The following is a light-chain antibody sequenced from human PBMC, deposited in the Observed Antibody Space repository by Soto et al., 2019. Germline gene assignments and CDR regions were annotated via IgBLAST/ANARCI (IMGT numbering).Light chain of an antibody. CDR2: GAS. V-gene: IGKV3-20*01. CDR3: QQYGSSSYT. J-gene: IGKJ2*01. Sequence: EIVLTQSPGTLSLSPGERATLSCRASQSLSSSYLTWYQQKPGQAPRLLIYGASSRATGIPDRFSGSGSGTDFTLTISRLEPEDFAVYYCQQYGSSSYTFGHGDQAGDQT. CDR1: QSLSSSY.